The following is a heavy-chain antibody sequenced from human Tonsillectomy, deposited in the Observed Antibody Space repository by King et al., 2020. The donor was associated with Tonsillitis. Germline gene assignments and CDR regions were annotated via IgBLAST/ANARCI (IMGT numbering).Heavy chain of an antibody. J-gene: IGHJ6*02. CDR3: ARDAGEYGMDV. D-gene: IGHD4-17*01. Sequence: LQLQESGSGLVKPSQTLSLTCAVSGGSISSGGYSWSWIRQPPGKGLEWIGYIYHRESPYYNPSLKSRVTISIDRSNNHLSLNLSSVTAADTAVYYCARDAGEYGMDVWGQGTTVTVSS. CDR1: GGSISSGGYS. V-gene: IGHV4-30-2*01. CDR2: IYHRESP.